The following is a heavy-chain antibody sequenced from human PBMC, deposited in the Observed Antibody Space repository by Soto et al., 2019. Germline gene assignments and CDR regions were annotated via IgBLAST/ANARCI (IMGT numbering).Heavy chain of an antibody. CDR3: ARAYGDLDV. D-gene: IGHD2-21*01. CDR2: MNPKRGYT. Sequence: QVQLVQSGAEVKKPGASVKVSCKASGYTFSSYDINWVRQATGQGLEWMGWMNPKRGYTGYAQKFQVRVTMTRDTSISTAYMEVSSLRSEDTAIYYCARAYGDLDVWGQGTTVTVSS. V-gene: IGHV1-8*01. CDR1: GYTFSSYD. J-gene: IGHJ6*02.